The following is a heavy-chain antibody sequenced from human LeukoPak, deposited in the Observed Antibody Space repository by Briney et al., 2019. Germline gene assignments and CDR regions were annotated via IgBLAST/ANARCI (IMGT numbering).Heavy chain of an antibody. CDR3: ARDLPDLTYSYDSSGLDY. Sequence: ASVEVSCKASGYTFTNYGISWVRQAPGQGLEWMGWISAYNGDTNYAQMLQGRVTLTTDASTNTAYMELRSLRSDDTAVYYCARDLPDLTYSYDSSGLDYWGQGTLVTVST. D-gene: IGHD3-22*01. CDR1: GYTFTNYG. V-gene: IGHV1-18*01. CDR2: ISAYNGDT. J-gene: IGHJ4*02.